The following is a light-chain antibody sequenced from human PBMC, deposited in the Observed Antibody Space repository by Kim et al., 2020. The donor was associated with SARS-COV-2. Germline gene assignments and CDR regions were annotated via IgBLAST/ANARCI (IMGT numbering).Light chain of an antibody. CDR2: RPS. Sequence: DIQLTQSPSTLSASVGDTVTIACRASESISIWLAWYQQRSGKAPKLLIYRPSTLQSGVPSRFSGSGSGTEFALTITSLQPEDFATYYCQQYNSHPTFGQGTKVEIK. V-gene: IGKV1-5*03. CDR3: QQYNSHPT. J-gene: IGKJ1*01. CDR1: ESISIW.